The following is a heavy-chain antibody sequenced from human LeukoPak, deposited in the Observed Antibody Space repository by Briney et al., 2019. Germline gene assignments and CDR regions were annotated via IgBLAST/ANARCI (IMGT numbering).Heavy chain of an antibody. V-gene: IGHV1-46*01. CDR2: INPSGGST. D-gene: IGHD6-13*01. CDR3: ARKTSYSSSSREEYYYMNV. J-gene: IGHJ6*03. CDR1: GYTFTSYY. Sequence: ASVKVSCKASGYTFTSYYMHWVRQAPGQGLEWMGIINPSGGSTSYAQKFQGRVTMTRDTSTSTVYMELSSLRSEDTAVYYCARKTSYSSSSREEYYYMNVWGKGTTVTVSS.